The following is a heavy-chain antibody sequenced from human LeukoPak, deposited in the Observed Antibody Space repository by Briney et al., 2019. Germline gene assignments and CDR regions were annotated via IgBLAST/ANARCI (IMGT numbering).Heavy chain of an antibody. CDR3: ASYGGYDAFDI. D-gene: IGHD4-23*01. Sequence: PSETLSLTCTVSGGSISSYYWSWIRQPPGKGLEWIGYIYYSGSTNYNPSLKSRVTISVDTSKNQFSLKLSSVTAADTAVYYCASYGGYDAFDIWGQGTMVTVSS. CDR1: GGSISSYY. CDR2: IYYSGST. V-gene: IGHV4-59*08. J-gene: IGHJ3*02.